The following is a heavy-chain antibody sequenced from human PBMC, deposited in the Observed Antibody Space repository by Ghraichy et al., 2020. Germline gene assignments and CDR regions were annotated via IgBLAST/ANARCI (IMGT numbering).Heavy chain of an antibody. Sequence: TLSLTCTVSGGSISSGGYYCSWIRQHPGKGLEWIGYIYYSGSTYYNPSLKSRVTISVDTSKNQFSLKLSSVTAADTAVYYCARVVRGTDYGDYLNWFDPWGQGTLVTVSS. CDR2: IYYSGST. V-gene: IGHV4-31*03. J-gene: IGHJ5*02. D-gene: IGHD4-17*01. CDR1: GGSISSGGYY. CDR3: ARVVRGTDYGDYLNWFDP.